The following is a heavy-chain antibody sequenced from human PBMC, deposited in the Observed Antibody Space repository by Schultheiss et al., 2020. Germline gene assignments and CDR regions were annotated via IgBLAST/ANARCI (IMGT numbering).Heavy chain of an antibody. CDR2: ISYDGSNK. Sequence: WGSLRLSCAASGFTFDDYAMHWVRQAPGKGLEWVAVISYDGSNKYYADSVKGRFTISRDNAKNSLYLQMNSLRAEDTAVYYCATYTGVTGFDYWGQGTLVTVSS. J-gene: IGHJ4*02. CDR1: GFTFDDYA. V-gene: IGHV3-30*03. CDR3: ATYTGVTGFDY. D-gene: IGHD2-21*02.